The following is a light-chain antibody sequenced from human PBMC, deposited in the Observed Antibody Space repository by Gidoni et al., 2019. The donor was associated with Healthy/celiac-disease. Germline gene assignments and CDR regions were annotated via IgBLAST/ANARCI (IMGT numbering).Light chain of an antibody. CDR3: AAWDDSLNGPV. CDR1: SSNIGSNT. Sequence: SVLTPPPSASGTPGQRVTISCSGSSSNIGSNTVNWYQQRPGTAPKLLNYRNNQRPSGVPDRFSGSKSGTSASLASSGLQSEDEADYYCAAWDDSLNGPVFGGGTKLTVL. J-gene: IGLJ2*01. CDR2: RNN. V-gene: IGLV1-44*01.